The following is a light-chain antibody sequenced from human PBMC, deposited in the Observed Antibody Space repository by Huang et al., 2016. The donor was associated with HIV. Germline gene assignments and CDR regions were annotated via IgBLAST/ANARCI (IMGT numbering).Light chain of an antibody. V-gene: IGKV2-28*01. CDR2: VGS. CDR3: MQALQIPWT. Sequence: DIVMTQSPLSLPVTPGEPASISCRSIQSLLHYKGYIYLDWYLQKPGQSPQLQIYVGSKRASGGPYRFSCSGSGTDFTLKISRVEAEDVGVYYCMQALQIPWTFGQGTKVEIK. J-gene: IGKJ1*01. CDR1: QSLLHYKGYIY.